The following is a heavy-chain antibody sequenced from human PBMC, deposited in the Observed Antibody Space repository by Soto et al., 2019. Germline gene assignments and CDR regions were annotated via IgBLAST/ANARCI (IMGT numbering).Heavy chain of an antibody. V-gene: IGHV1-46*04. D-gene: IGHD5-12*01. CDR3: ARGLATVDY. CDR2: INPSGGST. CDR1: GYTFTSYY. J-gene: IGHJ4*02. Sequence: QVQLVQSGAEVKKPGASVKISCKASGYTFTSYYIHWMRQAPGQGLELMAIINPSGGSTNYAQKLQGRVTVTRDTSTSTVYLELSSLRSEDTAIYYCARGLATVDYWGQGTLVTVSS.